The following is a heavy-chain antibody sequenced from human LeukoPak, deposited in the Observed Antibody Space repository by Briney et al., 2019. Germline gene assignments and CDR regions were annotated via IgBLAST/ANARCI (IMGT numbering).Heavy chain of an antibody. J-gene: IGHJ2*01. CDR3: ARVFHPYWYFDL. V-gene: IGHV4-59*01. CDR2: IYYSGST. Sequence: PSETLSLTCTVSGGSISSYYWSWIRQPPGKGLEWIGYIYYSGSTNYNPSLKSRVTISVDTSKNQFSLKLSSVTAADTAVYYCARVFHPYWYFDLWGRGTLVTVSS. CDR1: GGSISSYY.